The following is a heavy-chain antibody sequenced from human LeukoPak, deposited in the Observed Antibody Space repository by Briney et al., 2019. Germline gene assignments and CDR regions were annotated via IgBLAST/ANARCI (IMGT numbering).Heavy chain of an antibody. CDR1: GFTFSSYA. V-gene: IGHV4-59*01. D-gene: IGHD2-21*02. CDR2: IYYSGST. J-gene: IGHJ4*02. Sequence: GSLRLSCTASGFTFSSYAMNWVRQAPGKGLEWIGYIYYSGSTNYNPSLKSRVTISVDTSKNQFSLKLSSVTAADTAVYYCAISGGDLDYWGQGTLVTVSS. CDR3: AISGGDLDY.